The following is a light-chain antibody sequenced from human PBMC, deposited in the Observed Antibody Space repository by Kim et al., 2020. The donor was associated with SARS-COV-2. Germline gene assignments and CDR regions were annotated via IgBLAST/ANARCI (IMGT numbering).Light chain of an antibody. J-gene: IGLJ2*01. CDR2: QDS. CDR3: QAWDSSTVV. Sequence: SQSPEQTASINCSGDKLGDKYACWYQQKPGQSPVLVIYQDSKRPSGIPERFSGSNSGNTATLTISGTQAMDEADYYCQAWDSSTVVFGGGTQLTVL. CDR1: KLGDKY. V-gene: IGLV3-1*01.